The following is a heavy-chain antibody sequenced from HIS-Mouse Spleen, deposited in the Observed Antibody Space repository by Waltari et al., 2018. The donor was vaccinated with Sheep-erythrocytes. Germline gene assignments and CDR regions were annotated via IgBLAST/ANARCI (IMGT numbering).Heavy chain of an antibody. D-gene: IGHD1-1*01. CDR2: SKSKTDSGTT. Sequence: EVQLVESGGGLVKPGGSLRLSCAASGFTFSNAWMSWVRQAPGKGLEWVGRSKSKTDSGTTDDAATVKGRFTISRDDSKNTLYLQMNSLKTEDTAVYYCTTGNLGIREYWGQGTLVTVSS. CDR3: TTGNLGIREY. V-gene: IGHV3-15*01. CDR1: GFTFSNAW. J-gene: IGHJ4*02.